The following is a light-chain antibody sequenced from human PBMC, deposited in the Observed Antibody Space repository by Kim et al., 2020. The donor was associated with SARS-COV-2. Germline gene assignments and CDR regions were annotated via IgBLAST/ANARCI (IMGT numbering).Light chain of an antibody. Sequence: ASVGDRVTITCRASQDIRNDLGWYQHKSGQAPKVLIYGASTLQSGVPSRFSGSGSGTDFTLTISSLQPEDFATYYCLQDYSYPRTYGQGTKVEIK. V-gene: IGKV1-6*01. CDR1: QDIRND. CDR3: LQDYSYPRT. J-gene: IGKJ1*01. CDR2: GAS.